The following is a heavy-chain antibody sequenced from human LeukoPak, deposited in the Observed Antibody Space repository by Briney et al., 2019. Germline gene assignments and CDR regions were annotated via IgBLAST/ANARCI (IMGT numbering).Heavy chain of an antibody. V-gene: IGHV3-74*01. CDR2: INGDGSTT. Sequence: GGSLRLSCAASGFTFTSYWMHWVRQAPGKGLVWVSRINGDGSTTNYADSVKGRFTISRDNAKNTLYLQMNSLRAEDTAVYYCTKGGRYSYGYGSDYWGQGTLVTASS. D-gene: IGHD5-18*01. CDR1: GFTFTSYW. CDR3: TKGGRYSYGYGSDY. J-gene: IGHJ4*02.